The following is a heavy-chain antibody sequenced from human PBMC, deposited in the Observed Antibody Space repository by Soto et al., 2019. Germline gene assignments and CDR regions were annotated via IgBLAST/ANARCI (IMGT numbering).Heavy chain of an antibody. CDR3: ARVYVVKYYFDY. CDR1: GGSFSGYY. CDR2: INHSGST. J-gene: IGHJ4*02. D-gene: IGHD3-22*01. Sequence: PSETLSLTCAVYGGSFSGYYWSWIRQPPGKGLEWIGEINHSGSTNYNPSLKSRVTISVDTSKNQFSLKLSSVTAADTAVYYCARVYVVKYYFDYWGQGTLVTGSS. V-gene: IGHV4-34*01.